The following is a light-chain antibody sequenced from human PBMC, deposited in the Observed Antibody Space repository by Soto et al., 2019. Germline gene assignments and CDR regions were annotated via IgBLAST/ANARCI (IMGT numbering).Light chain of an antibody. V-gene: IGLV2-23*01. CDR1: SSDVGSYNL. Sequence: QSALTQPASVSGSPEQSITISCTGTSSDVGSYNLVSWYQHHPGKAPKLMIYEGNKRPSGISNRFSGSKSGNTASLTISGLQAEDEADYYCCSYAGSSYVVFGGGIKVTVL. J-gene: IGLJ2*01. CDR2: EGN. CDR3: CSYAGSSYVV.